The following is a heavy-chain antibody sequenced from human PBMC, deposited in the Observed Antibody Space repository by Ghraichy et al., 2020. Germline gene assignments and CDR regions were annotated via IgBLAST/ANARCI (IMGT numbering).Heavy chain of an antibody. CDR1: GFTFSSYV. D-gene: IGHD6-13*01. J-gene: IGHJ6*02. CDR2: ISGSGGST. CDR3: AKGIAAGTSTISYYYNGMDV. Sequence: GVLRLSCAASGFTFSSYVLSWVRQAPGKGLEWVAAISGSGGSTYYPEPVSGRFTISRDNSKNTLYLQMNSLRVEDTAVYFCAKGIAAGTSTISYYYNGMDVWGQGTTVTVFS. V-gene: IGHV3-23*01.